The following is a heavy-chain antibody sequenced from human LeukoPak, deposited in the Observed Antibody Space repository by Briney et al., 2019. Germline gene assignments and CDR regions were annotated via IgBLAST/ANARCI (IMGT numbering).Heavy chain of an antibody. V-gene: IGHV3-23*01. CDR3: AKGTSIVVVPAAIYYFDY. CDR2: ISGSGGST. Sequence: PGGSLRLSCAASGFTFSSYAMSWVRQAPGKGREWVAGISGSGGSTYYADSVKGRFTISRDNSKNTLYLQMNSLRAEDTAVYYCAKGTSIVVVPAAIYYFDYWGQGTLVTVSS. CDR1: GFTFSSYA. J-gene: IGHJ4*02. D-gene: IGHD2-2*01.